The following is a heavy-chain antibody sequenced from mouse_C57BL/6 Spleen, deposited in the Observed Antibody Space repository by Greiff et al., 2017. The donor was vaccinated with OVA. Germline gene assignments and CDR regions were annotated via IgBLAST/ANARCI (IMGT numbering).Heavy chain of an antibody. D-gene: IGHD3-2*02. J-gene: IGHJ4*01. CDR3: ARSLSSYAMDY. CDR2: IDPSDSYT. Sequence: VKLQQPGAELVKPGASVKLSCKASGYTFTSYWMQWVKQRPGQGLEWIGEIDPSDSYTNYNQKFKGKATLTVDTSSSAAYMQLSRLTSEDSAVYYCARSLSSYAMDYWGQGTSVTVSS. CDR1: GYTFTSYW. V-gene: IGHV1-50*01.